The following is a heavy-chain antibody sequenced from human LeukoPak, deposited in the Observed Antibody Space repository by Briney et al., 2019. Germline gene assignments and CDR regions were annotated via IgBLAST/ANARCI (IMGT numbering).Heavy chain of an antibody. CDR2: ISGSGVNT. CDR1: GFTFSNYA. Sequence: GGSLRLSCAASGFTFSNYAMSWVRQAPGKGLEWVSSISGSGVNTYYADSVTGRFTISRDNSKNTLYLQLNSLRAEDTALYYCAKDSQKYSSSYYFDYWGQGTLVTVSS. D-gene: IGHD6-6*01. CDR3: AKDSQKYSSSYYFDY. J-gene: IGHJ4*02. V-gene: IGHV3-23*01.